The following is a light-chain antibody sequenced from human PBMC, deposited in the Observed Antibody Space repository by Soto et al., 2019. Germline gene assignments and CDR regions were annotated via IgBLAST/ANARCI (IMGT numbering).Light chain of an antibody. Sequence: DIQMTQSPSSLSASVGDRVTIACRASQSIGGYLNWYQKKPGKAPKLLIFNAASFQSGVPSRFSCSGSVTDFTLTISSLQPEDFATYYCQQSYTIPITFGGGTKVE. CDR3: QQSYTIPIT. V-gene: IGKV1-39*01. CDR2: NAA. J-gene: IGKJ4*01. CDR1: QSIGGY.